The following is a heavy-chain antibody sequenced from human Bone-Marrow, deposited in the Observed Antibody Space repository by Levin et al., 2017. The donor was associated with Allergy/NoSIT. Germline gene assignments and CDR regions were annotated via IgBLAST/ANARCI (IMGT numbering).Heavy chain of an antibody. V-gene: IGHV3-49*05. CDR3: TRDYGGNPGISDY. J-gene: IGHJ4*02. CDR1: GFTFGDYS. Sequence: KLGESLKISCSASGFTFGDYSMSWHRQAPGQGLEWVGFIRNRAYGGTTDYAASVKGRFSISRDDSKSIVYLQMNSLKTEDTGVYYCTRDYGGNPGISDYWGQGTLVTVSS. D-gene: IGHD4-23*01. CDR2: IRNRAYGGTT.